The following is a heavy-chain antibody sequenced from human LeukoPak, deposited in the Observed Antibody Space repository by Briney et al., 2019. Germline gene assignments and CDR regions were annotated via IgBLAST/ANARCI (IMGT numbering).Heavy chain of an antibody. CDR1: GYTLTELS. J-gene: IGHJ6*02. D-gene: IGHD2-15*01. CDR3: ATGGRGLVYYYYGMDV. CDR2: FDPEDGET. Sequence: ASVKVSCKVSGYTLTELSMHWVRQAPGKGLEWMGGFDPEDGETIYAQKFQGRVTMTEDTSTDTAYMELSSLRSEDTAVYYCATGGRGLVYYYYGMDVWGEGTTVTVSS. V-gene: IGHV1-24*01.